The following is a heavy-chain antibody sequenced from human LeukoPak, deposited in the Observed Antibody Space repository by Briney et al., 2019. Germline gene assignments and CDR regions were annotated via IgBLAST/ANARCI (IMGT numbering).Heavy chain of an antibody. CDR2: INPSSGGT. CDR3: ARGGGYCSSTSCYQFWFDP. V-gene: IGHV1-2*02. J-gene: IGHJ5*02. Sequence: ASVKVSCKASGYTFTDYYMHWVRQAPGQGLEWMGWINPSSGGTNYAQKLQGRVTMTTDTSASTAYMELRSLRSDDTAVYYCARGGGYCSSTSCYQFWFDPWGQGTLVTVSS. D-gene: IGHD2-2*01. CDR1: GYTFTDYY.